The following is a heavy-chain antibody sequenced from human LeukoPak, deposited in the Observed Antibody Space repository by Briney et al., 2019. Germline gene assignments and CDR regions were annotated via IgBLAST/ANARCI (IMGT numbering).Heavy chain of an antibody. CDR3: ARGRQLGTYYYYYMVV. D-gene: IGHD7-27*01. CDR1: GGTFSSYA. Sequence: ASVKVSCKASGGTFSSYAISWVRQGPGQGLEWMGWMNPNSGNTGYAQKFQGRVTITRNTSISTAYMELSSLRSEDTAVYYCARGRQLGTYYYYYMVVWGKGTTVTVSS. V-gene: IGHV1-8*03. CDR2: MNPNSGNT. J-gene: IGHJ6*03.